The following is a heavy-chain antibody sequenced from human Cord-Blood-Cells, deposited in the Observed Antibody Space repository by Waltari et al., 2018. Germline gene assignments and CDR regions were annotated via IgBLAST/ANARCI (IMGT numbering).Heavy chain of an antibody. Sequence: QVQLVQSGAEVKKPGASVTVPCKASGYTFTSYDINWVRQAPGQGLEWMGWMNPNSGNTGYAQKFQGRVTMTRNTSISTAYMELSSLRSEDTAVYYCARAHDFWSGYQEGDYWGQGTLVTVSS. J-gene: IGHJ4*02. V-gene: IGHV1-8*01. D-gene: IGHD3-3*01. CDR3: ARAHDFWSGYQEGDY. CDR2: MNPNSGNT. CDR1: GYTFTSYD.